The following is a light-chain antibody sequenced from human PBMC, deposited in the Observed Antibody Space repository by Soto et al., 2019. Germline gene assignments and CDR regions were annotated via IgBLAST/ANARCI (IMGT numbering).Light chain of an antibody. CDR2: GAS. J-gene: IGKJ1*01. Sequence: EIVLTQSPATLSLSPGERATLSCRASQSMGSNRLLIYGASTRAAGIPARFSGSGSGTEFTLTITTLQPDDFATYFCQLYNRNTWSFGPGTKVDIK. CDR3: QLYNRNTWS. V-gene: IGKV3-15*01. CDR1: QSMGSN.